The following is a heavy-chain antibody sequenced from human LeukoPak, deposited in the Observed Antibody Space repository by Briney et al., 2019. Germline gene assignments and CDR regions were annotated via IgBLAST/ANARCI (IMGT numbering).Heavy chain of an antibody. V-gene: IGHV3-7*01. J-gene: IGHJ4*02. CDR3: ARLFTFGGVPMGFDY. Sequence: GGSLRLSCAASGFTFSSYWMSWVRQAPGKGLEWVANIKQDGSEKYYVDSVKGRFTISRDNAKNSLYLQMNSLRAEDTAVYYCARLFTFGGVPMGFDYWGQGTLVTVSS. D-gene: IGHD3-16*01. CDR1: GFTFSSYW. CDR2: IKQDGSEK.